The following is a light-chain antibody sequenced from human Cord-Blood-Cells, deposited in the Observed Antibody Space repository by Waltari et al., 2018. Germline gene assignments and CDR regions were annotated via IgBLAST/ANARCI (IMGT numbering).Light chain of an antibody. J-gene: IGKJ4*01. V-gene: IGKV1-39*01. CDR2: AAS. CDR1: QSISSY. CDR3: QQSYSTLT. Sequence: DIQMTQSPSSLSASVGDRVTITCRASQSISSYLNWYQQKPGKAPKLLIYAASSFHSGVPSRFSGSGSVTDFTLTISSLQPEDFATYYCQQSYSTLTFGGGTKVEIK.